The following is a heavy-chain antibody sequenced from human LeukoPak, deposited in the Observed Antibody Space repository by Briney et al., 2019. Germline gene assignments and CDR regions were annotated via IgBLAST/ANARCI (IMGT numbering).Heavy chain of an antibody. V-gene: IGHV1-2*02. CDR1: GYTFTGYY. D-gene: IGHD3-22*01. J-gene: IGHJ2*01. CDR2: INPNSGGT. CDR3: ARAPDSSGYNWYFDL. Sequence: ASVKVSCKASGYTFTGYYMHWVRQAPGQGLEWMGWINPNSGGTNYAQKFQGRVTMTRDTSISTAYMELSRLRSDDTAVYYCARAPDSSGYNWYFDLWGRGTLVTVSS.